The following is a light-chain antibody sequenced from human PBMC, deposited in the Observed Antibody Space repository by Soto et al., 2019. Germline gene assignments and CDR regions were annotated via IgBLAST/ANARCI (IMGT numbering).Light chain of an antibody. CDR3: NSYTTSNTFV. CDR1: SSDIGAHNF. Sequence: QSVLTQPASVSGSPGQELTVSCSGTSSDIGAHNFVSWYQQHPGKAPKLIIYEVINRPSGVSDRFSGSKSGNTASLTISGLQSEDEADYYCNSYTTSNTFVFGSGTKVTVL. J-gene: IGLJ1*01. CDR2: EVI. V-gene: IGLV2-14*03.